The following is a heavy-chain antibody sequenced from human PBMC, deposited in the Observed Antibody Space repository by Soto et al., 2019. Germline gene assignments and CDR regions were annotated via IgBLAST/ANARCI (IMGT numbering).Heavy chain of an antibody. V-gene: IGHV3-48*02. CDR1: GFTFSDYS. CDR3: ARGDFSIGGWSAEFFQH. Sequence: EVQLVDSGGGLVQPGGSLRLSYAASGFTFSDYSMNWVRQAPGKGLEWVAYISSSGSTIFYADSVKGRFTISRDNAKNSLYLQMNSLRDEDTAVFYCARGDFSIGGWSAEFFQHWGQGTLVTVSS. D-gene: IGHD6-19*01. J-gene: IGHJ1*01. CDR2: ISSSGSTI.